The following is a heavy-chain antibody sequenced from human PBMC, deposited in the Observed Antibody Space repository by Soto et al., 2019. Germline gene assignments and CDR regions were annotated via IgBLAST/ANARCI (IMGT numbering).Heavy chain of an antibody. CDR3: ARQPDY. J-gene: IGHJ4*02. V-gene: IGHV4-31*03. CDR2: SYYSGTT. CDR1: GVSISSGGYS. Sequence: QVQLQESGPGLVEPSQTLSLTCTVCGVSISSGGYSWSWIRQHPGKGLEWIGYSYYSGTTYYNPPLKSRVTISVDTSKNQFSLKLSSVTAADAAVYYCARQPDYWGQGTLVTVSS.